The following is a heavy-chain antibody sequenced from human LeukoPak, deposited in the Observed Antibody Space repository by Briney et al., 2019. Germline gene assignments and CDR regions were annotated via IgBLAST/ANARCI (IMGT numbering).Heavy chain of an antibody. CDR2: ISAYNGNT. V-gene: IGHV1-18*01. CDR3: ARIRDQWIYSKNTILDY. CDR1: GYTFTNYG. J-gene: IGHJ4*02. Sequence: PGASVKVSCKASGYTFTNYGISWVRQAPGQGLEWMGWISAYNGNTNYAQKFQGRVTMTRDTSISTAYMELSRLRSDDTAVYYCARIRDQWIYSKNTILDYWGQGTLVTVSS. D-gene: IGHD4-11*01.